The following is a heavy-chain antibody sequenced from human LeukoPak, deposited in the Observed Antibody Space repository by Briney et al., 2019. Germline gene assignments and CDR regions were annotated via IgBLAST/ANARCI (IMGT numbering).Heavy chain of an antibody. CDR3: ARDWSGYNPISYFDY. J-gene: IGHJ4*02. D-gene: IGHD5-24*01. V-gene: IGHV3-30*02. CDR2: IRYDGSNK. CDR1: GFIFSSFG. Sequence: GGSLRLSCAASGFIFSSFGMHWVRQAPGKGLEWVAFIRYDGSNKYYADSVKGRFTISRDNSKNTLYLQMNSLRAEDTAVYYCARDWSGYNPISYFDYWGQGTLVTVSS.